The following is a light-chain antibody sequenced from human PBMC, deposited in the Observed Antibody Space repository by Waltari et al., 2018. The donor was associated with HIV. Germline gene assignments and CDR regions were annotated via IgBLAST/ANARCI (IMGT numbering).Light chain of an antibody. CDR2: GAS. CDR1: QSFSSN. CDR3: QQYNKWPPT. Sequence: EIVMTQSPATLSVSPGERASLSCRASQSFSSNLAWYQQKPGQAPRLLIYGASTRATGIPARFSGSGSGTEFTLTISSLQSEDFAVYYRQQYNKWPPTFGQGTKVEIK. V-gene: IGKV3-15*01. J-gene: IGKJ1*01.